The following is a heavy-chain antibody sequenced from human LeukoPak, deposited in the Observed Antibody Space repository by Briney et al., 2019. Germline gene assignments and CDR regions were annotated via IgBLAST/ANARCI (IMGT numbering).Heavy chain of an antibody. J-gene: IGHJ4*02. CDR2: IYTSGST. V-gene: IGHV4-61*02. D-gene: IGHD3-16*02. CDR3: AITYYDYVWGSYRYVDY. Sequence: SQTLSLTCTVSGGSISSGSYYWSWLRLPTGKGLEWIVSIYTSGSTNYNPSLNSQVTISVDTSKNQFSLKLSSVTAADTAVYYCAITYYDYVWGSYRYVDYWGQGTLVTVSS. CDR1: GGSISSGSYY.